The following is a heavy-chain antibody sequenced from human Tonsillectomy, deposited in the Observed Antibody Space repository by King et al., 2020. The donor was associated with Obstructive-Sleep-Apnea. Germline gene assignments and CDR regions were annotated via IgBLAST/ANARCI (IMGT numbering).Heavy chain of an antibody. CDR1: GFSFSTSAVG. J-gene: IGHJ4*02. CDR3: VHSDRILFDY. Sequence: TLKESGPTLVKPTETLTLTCTFSGFSFSTSAVGVGWIRQPPGKALEWLALIYWDDDKRYNPSLKTKLTITKDTSKNQVVLTMTNMDPVDTATYYCVHSDRILFDYWGQGTLVTVSS. D-gene: IGHD2-15*01. V-gene: IGHV2-5*02. CDR2: IYWDDDK.